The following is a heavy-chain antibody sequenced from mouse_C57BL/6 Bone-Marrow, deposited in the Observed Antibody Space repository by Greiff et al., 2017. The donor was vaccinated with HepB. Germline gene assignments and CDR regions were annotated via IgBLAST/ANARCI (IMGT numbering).Heavy chain of an antibody. V-gene: IGHV1-39*01. CDR3: ARSPYYYGSRDWYFDV. CDR2: INPNYGTT. J-gene: IGHJ1*03. Sequence: EVKLVESGPELVKPGASVKISCKASGYSFTDYNMNWVKQSNGKSLEWIGVINPNYGTTSYNQKFKGKATLTVDQSSSTAYMQLNSLTSEDSAVYYCARSPYYYGSRDWYFDVWGTGTTVTVSS. CDR1: GYSFTDYN. D-gene: IGHD1-1*01.